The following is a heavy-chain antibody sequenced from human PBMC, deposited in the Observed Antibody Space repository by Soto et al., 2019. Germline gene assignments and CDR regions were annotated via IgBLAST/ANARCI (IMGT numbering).Heavy chain of an antibody. J-gene: IGHJ4*02. V-gene: IGHV3-21*01. Sequence: PGGSLRLSCAASGFTFSSYSMNWVRQAPGKGLEWVSSISSSSSYIYYADSVKGRFTISRDNAKNSLYLQMNSLRAEDTAVYYCARAPYYYDSSGYCGYWGQGTLVTVSS. CDR3: ARAPYYYDSSGYCGY. D-gene: IGHD3-22*01. CDR1: GFTFSSYS. CDR2: ISSSSSYI.